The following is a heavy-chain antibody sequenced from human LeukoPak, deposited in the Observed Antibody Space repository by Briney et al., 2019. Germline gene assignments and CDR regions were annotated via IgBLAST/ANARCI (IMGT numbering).Heavy chain of an antibody. Sequence: SETLSLTCTVSGGSISSSSYYWGWIRQPPGKGLEWIGSIYYSGSTYYNPSLKSRVTISVDTSKNQFSLKPSSVTAADTAVYYCARGRYGDYVLADYWGQGTLVTVSS. CDR2: IYYSGST. CDR1: GGSISSSSYY. D-gene: IGHD4-17*01. J-gene: IGHJ4*02. V-gene: IGHV4-39*01. CDR3: ARGRYGDYVLADY.